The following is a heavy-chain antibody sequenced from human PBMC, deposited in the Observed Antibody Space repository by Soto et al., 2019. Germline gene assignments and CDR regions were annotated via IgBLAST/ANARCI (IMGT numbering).Heavy chain of an antibody. Sequence: EVQLLESGGGLVQPGGSLRLSCAASGFTFSSYAMSWVRQAPGQGLEWVSAISGFGAYTYYADSVEGRFTISRYNSKNTLHLQMDSLRAEDTAVYYCAKGETGTTGNYYSSLDVWGKGTTVTVSS. CDR2: ISGFGAYT. J-gene: IGHJ6*03. V-gene: IGHV3-23*01. CDR1: GFTFSSYA. CDR3: AKGETGTTGNYYSSLDV. D-gene: IGHD1-1*01.